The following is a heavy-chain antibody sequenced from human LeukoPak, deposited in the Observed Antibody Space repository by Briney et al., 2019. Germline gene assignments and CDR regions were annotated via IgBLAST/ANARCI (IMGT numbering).Heavy chain of an antibody. CDR1: GFTFSSYG. J-gene: IGHJ4*02. Sequence: GGSLRLSCAASGFTFSSYGMHWVRQAPGKGLEWVAFIRYDGSNKYYADSVKGRFTISRDNSKNTLYLQMNSLRAEDTAVYYCAKDKATVTFRGDYFDHWGQGTLVTVSS. D-gene: IGHD4-17*01. CDR3: AKDKATVTFRGDYFDH. CDR2: IRYDGSNK. V-gene: IGHV3-30*02.